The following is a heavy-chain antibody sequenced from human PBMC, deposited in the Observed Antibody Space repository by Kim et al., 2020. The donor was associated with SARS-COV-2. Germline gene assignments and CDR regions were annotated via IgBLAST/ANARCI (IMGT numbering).Heavy chain of an antibody. J-gene: IGHJ4*02. CDR3: ARDPNGYSGYGRLDY. V-gene: IGHV3-30*04. CDR2: ISYDGSNK. Sequence: GGSLRLSCAASGFTFSSYAMHWVRQAPGKGLEWVAVISYDGSNKYYADSVKGRFTISRDNSKNTLYLQMNSLRAEDTAVYYCARDPNGYSGYGRLDYWGQGTLVTVSS. D-gene: IGHD5-12*01. CDR1: GFTFSSYA.